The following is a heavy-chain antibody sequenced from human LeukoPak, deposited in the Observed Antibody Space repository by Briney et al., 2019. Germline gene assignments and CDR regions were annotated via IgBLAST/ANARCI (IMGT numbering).Heavy chain of an antibody. V-gene: IGHV4-59*01. CDR3: ARDTRGMATTFDY. Sequence: SETLSLTCTVSGGSISSYYWSWIRQPPGKGLEWIGYIYYSGSTNYNPSLKSRVTISVDTSKNQFSLKLSSVTAADTAVYYCARDTRGMATTFDYWGQGTLVTVSS. CDR2: IYYSGST. J-gene: IGHJ4*02. CDR1: GGSISSYY. D-gene: IGHD5-24*01.